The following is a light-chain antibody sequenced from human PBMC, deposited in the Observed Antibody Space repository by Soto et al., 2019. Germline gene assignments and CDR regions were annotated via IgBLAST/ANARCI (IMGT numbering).Light chain of an antibody. J-gene: IGKJ4*01. CDR3: IQDYNYPLT. Sequence: AIQMTHSPSSLSASVVDRVTITCRASQSIRSELGWYQQKPGKAPNLLIYTASTLQSGVLSRFSGSGSGTDFTLTISSLQPEDFATYYCIQDYNYPLTFGGGTKVDIK. CDR1: QSIRSE. CDR2: TAS. V-gene: IGKV1-6*01.